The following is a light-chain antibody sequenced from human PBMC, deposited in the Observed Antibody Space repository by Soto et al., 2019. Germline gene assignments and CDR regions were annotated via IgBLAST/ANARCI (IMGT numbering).Light chain of an antibody. Sequence: QSALAQPASVSGSPGQSITISCTGTSSDVGGYNYVSWYQQHPGKAPKLMIYEVSNWPSGASNRFSGSKSGNTASLTISGLQAEDEADYYCSSYTSSSTLYVFGTGTKVTVL. CDR1: SSDVGGYNY. CDR2: EVS. J-gene: IGLJ1*01. V-gene: IGLV2-14*01. CDR3: SSYTSSSTLYV.